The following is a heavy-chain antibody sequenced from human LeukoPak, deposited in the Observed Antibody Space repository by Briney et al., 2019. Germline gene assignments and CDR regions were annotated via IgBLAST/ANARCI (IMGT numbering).Heavy chain of an antibody. J-gene: IGHJ3*02. Sequence: SETLSLTCTVSGGSISSSSYYWGWIRQPPGKGLEWIGSIYYSGSTYYNPSLKSRVTISVDTFKNQFSLKLSSVTAADTAVYYCARGSEYYDSSGYLHDAFDIWGQGTMVTVSS. CDR2: IYYSGST. CDR3: ARGSEYYDSSGYLHDAFDI. V-gene: IGHV4-39*07. D-gene: IGHD3-22*01. CDR1: GGSISSSSYY.